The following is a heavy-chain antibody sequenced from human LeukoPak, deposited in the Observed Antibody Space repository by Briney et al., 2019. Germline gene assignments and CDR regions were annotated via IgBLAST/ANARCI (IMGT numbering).Heavy chain of an antibody. CDR2: INPNSGGT. J-gene: IGHJ4*02. V-gene: IGHV1-2*02. CDR1: GYTFTSCG. CDR3: ASETVYPDY. Sequence: ASVKVSCKASGYTFTSCGISWVRQAPGQGLEWMGWINPNSGGTNYAQKFQGRVTMTRDTSISTAYMELSRLRSDDTAVYYCASETVYPDYWGQGTLVTVSS. D-gene: IGHD1-14*01.